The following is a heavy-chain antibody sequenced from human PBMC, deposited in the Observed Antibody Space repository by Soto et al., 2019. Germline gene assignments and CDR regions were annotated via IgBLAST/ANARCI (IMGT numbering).Heavy chain of an antibody. J-gene: IGHJ6*02. V-gene: IGHV3-30-3*01. CDR2: ISYDGSNK. CDR1: GFTFSSYA. Sequence: QPGGSLRLSCAASGFTFSSYAMHWVRQAPGKGLEWVAVISYDGSNKYYADSVKGRFTISRDNSKNTLYLQMNSLRAEDTAVYYCAREGVEQWSYPPLQYYYGMDVWGQGTTVTVSS. CDR3: AREGVEQWSYPPLQYYYGMDV. D-gene: IGHD6-19*01.